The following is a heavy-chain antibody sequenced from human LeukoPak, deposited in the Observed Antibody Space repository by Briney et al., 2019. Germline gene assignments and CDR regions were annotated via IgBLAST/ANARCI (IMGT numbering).Heavy chain of an antibody. D-gene: IGHD2-15*01. Sequence: GGSLRLSCAASGFTFSSYGMHWVRQAPGKGLEWVAVIWYDGSNKYYADSVKGRFTISRDNSKNTLYLQMNSLRAEDTAVYYCARDRCRGGSCYFDYWGQGTLVTVFS. J-gene: IGHJ4*02. CDR3: ARDRCRGGSCYFDY. CDR1: GFTFSSYG. CDR2: IWYDGSNK. V-gene: IGHV3-33*01.